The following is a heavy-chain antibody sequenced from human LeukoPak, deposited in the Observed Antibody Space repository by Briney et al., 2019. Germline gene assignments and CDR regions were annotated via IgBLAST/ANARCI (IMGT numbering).Heavy chain of an antibody. CDR2: ITNGGSTI. Sequence: GGSLRLSCAASGFTFSDYNMNWVRQAPGKGLEWVSYITNGGSTIHHADSVKGRFTISRDNAKNTLYLQMSSLRVEDTAVYYCASASSHRTAAGGDYWGQGTLVTVST. J-gene: IGHJ4*02. D-gene: IGHD6-13*01. CDR1: GFTFSDYN. CDR3: ASASSHRTAAGGDY. V-gene: IGHV3-11*04.